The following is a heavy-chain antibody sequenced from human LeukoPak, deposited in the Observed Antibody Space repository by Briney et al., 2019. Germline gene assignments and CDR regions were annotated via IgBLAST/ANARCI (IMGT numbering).Heavy chain of an antibody. Sequence: HGASVKVSCKASGYIFTSYGITWVRQAPGQGLEWMGWISAYDGNTNYAQKLQGRVTMTTDTSTSTAYMELRSLRSDDTAVYYCARAPDTAMDHDYWGQGTLVTVSS. V-gene: IGHV1-18*04. J-gene: IGHJ4*02. D-gene: IGHD5-18*01. CDR2: ISAYDGNT. CDR3: ARAPDTAMDHDY. CDR1: GYIFTSYG.